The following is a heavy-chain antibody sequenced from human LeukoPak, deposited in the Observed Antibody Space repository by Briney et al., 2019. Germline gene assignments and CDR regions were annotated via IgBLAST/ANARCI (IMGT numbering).Heavy chain of an antibody. CDR2: IYSTGST. D-gene: IGHD3-10*01. Sequence: SETLSLTCTVSGGSIISSYFWSWIRQPAGKGLEWIGRIYSTGSTDFNPSLKSRATMSVDTSKNQFSLKLSSGTAADTAVYYCAKYASGSLVLWGQGTLVTVSS. V-gene: IGHV4-4*07. CDR3: AKYASGSLVL. J-gene: IGHJ4*02. CDR1: GGSIISSYF.